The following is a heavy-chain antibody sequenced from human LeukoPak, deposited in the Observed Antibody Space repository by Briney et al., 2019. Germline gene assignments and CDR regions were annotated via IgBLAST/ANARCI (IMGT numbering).Heavy chain of an antibody. CDR1: GYTFTSYG. D-gene: IGHD1-26*01. CDR3: ARDGATEWELQDDY. V-gene: IGHV1-18*01. J-gene: IGHJ4*02. Sequence: ASVRVSCKASGYTFTSYGISWVRQAPGQGLEWMGWISAYNGNTNYAQKLQGGVTMTTDTSTSTAYMELRSLRSDDTAVYYCARDGATEWELQDDYWGQGTLVTVSS. CDR2: ISAYNGNT.